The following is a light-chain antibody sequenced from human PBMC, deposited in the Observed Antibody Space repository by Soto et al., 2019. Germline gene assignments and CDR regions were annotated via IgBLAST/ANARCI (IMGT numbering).Light chain of an antibody. J-gene: IGLJ2*01. CDR3: SSYADSKNLEVV. CDR2: EVI. CDR1: SSDVGSCNY. Sequence: QSALTQPPSASGSPGQSVTISCTGTSSDVGSCNYVSWYQQHPGKAPKLMIHEVIKRPSGVPDRFSGSKSGNTAFLTVSGLQAEDEAEYYCSSYADSKNLEVVFGGGTKLTVL. V-gene: IGLV2-8*01.